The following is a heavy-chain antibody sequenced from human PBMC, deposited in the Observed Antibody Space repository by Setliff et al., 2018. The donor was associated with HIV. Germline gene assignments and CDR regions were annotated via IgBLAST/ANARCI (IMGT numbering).Heavy chain of an antibody. Sequence: PSETLSLTCTVSGGSISSGTYYWSWIRQPAGKGLEWIGHIYTSGSTDYNPTFKSRVTISEDTSKNQVSLKLSSVTAADTAVYYCARHDGTYCGGDCYLLGYFDLWGRGALVTVSS. CDR3: ARHDGTYCGGDCYLLGYFDL. D-gene: IGHD2-21*02. V-gene: IGHV4-61*09. J-gene: IGHJ2*01. CDR1: GGSISSGTYY. CDR2: IYTSGST.